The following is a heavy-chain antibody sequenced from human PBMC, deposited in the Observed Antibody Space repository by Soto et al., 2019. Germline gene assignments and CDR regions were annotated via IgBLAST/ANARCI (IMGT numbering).Heavy chain of an antibody. CDR1: GYTFTSYG. CDR3: ARIAVEGGYSRRGYHSVMAV. J-gene: IGHJ6*04. CDR2: ISAYNGNT. Sequence: ASVKVSCKASGYTFTSYGISWVRQAPGQGLEWMGWISAYNGNTNYAQKLQGRVTMTTDTSTSTAYMELRSLRSDDTAVYYCARIAVEGGYSRRGYHSVMAVRGKGTTVPVTP. D-gene: IGHD6-13*01. V-gene: IGHV1-18*01.